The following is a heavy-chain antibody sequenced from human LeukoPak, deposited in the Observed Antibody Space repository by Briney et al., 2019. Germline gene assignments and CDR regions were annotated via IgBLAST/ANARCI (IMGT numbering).Heavy chain of an antibody. CDR2: ISYDGSKK. Sequence: GGSLRLSCAASGFTFSSYGIHWVRQAPGKGLEWVAVISYDGSKKHYADSVKGRFTISRDNAKNSLYLQMNSLRDEDTAVYYCAREAPEYDWGQGTLVTVSS. CDR3: AREAPEYD. V-gene: IGHV3-30*03. D-gene: IGHD1-14*01. J-gene: IGHJ4*02. CDR1: GFTFSSYG.